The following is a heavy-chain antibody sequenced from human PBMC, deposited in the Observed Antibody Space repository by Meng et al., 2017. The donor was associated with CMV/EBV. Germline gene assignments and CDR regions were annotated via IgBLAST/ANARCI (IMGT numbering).Heavy chain of an antibody. CDR3: ARVSVSYGYRLGY. V-gene: IGHV4-39*07. CDR2: IYYSGST. CDR1: GGDIISRSCY. J-gene: IGHJ4*02. Sequence: LRRSLLGLGQPSCTLSLTFSVSGGDIISRSCYWGWIRQPPGKGLEWIGSIYYSGSTYYNPSLKSRVTISVDTSKNQFSLKLSSVTAADTAVYYCARVSVSYGYRLGYWGQGTLVTVSS. D-gene: IGHD3-16*02.